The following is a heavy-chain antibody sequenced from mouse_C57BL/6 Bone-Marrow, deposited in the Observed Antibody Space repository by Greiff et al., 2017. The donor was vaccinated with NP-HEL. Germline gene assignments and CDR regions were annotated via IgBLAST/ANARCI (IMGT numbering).Heavy chain of an antibody. CDR1: GFTFSDYY. CDR2: ISNGGGST. D-gene: IGHD2-1*01. J-gene: IGHJ2*01. Sequence: EVQLVESGGGLVQPGGSLKLSCAASGFTFSDYYMYWVRQTPEKRLEWVAYISNGGGSTYYSDTVQGRFTISRDNAKNTLYLLMSRMKSEDTAMYYCARHGVYYGNPFDYWGQGTTLTVSS. V-gene: IGHV5-12*01. CDR3: ARHGVYYGNPFDY.